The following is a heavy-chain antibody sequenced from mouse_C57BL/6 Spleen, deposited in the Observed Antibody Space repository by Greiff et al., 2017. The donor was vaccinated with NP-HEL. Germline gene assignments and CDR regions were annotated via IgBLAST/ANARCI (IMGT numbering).Heavy chain of an antibody. Sequence: EVQLVESGGGLVKPGGSLKLSCAASGFTFSSYAMSWVRQTPEKRLEWVATISDGGSYTYYPDNVKGRFTISRDNAKNNLYLQMSHLKSEDTAMYYCARDRKDYWGQGTLVTVSA. CDR3: ARDRKDY. CDR1: GFTFSSYA. V-gene: IGHV5-4*01. J-gene: IGHJ3*01. CDR2: ISDGGSYT.